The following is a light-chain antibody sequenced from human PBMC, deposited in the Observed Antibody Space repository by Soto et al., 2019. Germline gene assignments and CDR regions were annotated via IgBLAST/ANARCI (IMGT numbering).Light chain of an antibody. CDR2: EVT. V-gene: IGLV2-14*01. CDR1: SSDVGGYNY. Sequence: QSALTQPASVSGSPGQSITISCTGTSSDVGGYNYVSWYQQHPDKAPKLMIYEVTNRPSGVSNRFSGSKSGNTASLTISGLQAEDEADYFCSSYTSSSTVVFGAGTQLTVL. J-gene: IGLJ7*01. CDR3: SSYTSSSTVV.